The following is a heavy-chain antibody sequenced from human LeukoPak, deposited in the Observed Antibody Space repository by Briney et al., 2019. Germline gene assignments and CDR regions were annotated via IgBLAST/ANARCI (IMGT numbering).Heavy chain of an antibody. V-gene: IGHV3-74*01. CDR2: INSDGSST. CDR3: ARATGGSYPYYFDY. J-gene: IGHJ4*02. CDR1: GFTFSSYW. D-gene: IGHD1-26*01. Sequence: GGSLRLSCAASGFTFSSYWMHWVRQAPGKGLVWVSRINSDGSSTSYADSVKGRFTISRDNAKNTLYLQMNSLRAEDTAVYYCARATGGSYPYYFDYWGQGTLVTVSS.